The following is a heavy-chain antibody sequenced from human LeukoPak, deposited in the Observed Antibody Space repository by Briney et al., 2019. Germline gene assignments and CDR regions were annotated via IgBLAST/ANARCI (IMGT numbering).Heavy chain of an antibody. V-gene: IGHV3-23*01. CDR1: GFTFSSYA. J-gene: IGHJ5*02. Sequence: GGSLRLSCAASGFTFSSYAMSWVRQAPGKGLEWVSAISGSGGSTYYADSVKGRFTISRDNSKNTLYLQMNSLRAEDTAVYYCAPPPSRWELLPWGQGTLVTVSS. CDR2: ISGSGGST. D-gene: IGHD1-26*01. CDR3: APPPSRWELLP.